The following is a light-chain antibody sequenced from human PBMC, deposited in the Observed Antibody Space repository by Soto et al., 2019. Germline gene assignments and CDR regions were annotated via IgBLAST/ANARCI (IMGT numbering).Light chain of an antibody. CDR1: RDVGSD. V-gene: IGKV1-17*01. J-gene: IGKJ1*01. Sequence: TQITQSPLSLSASVGEKIIITCRASRDVGSDVSWYQQKPGQAPKIVIYAASNLSTGVPSRFRGRRSGTEFTLTISRLQPDDFATYYCQQYNSYSWTFGQGTKVDIK. CDR2: AAS. CDR3: QQYNSYSWT.